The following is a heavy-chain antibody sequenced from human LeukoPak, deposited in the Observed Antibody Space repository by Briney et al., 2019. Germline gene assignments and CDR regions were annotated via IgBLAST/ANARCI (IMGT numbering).Heavy chain of an antibody. CDR1: GGSFSGYY. CDR2: INHSGST. J-gene: IGHJ6*03. Sequence: SETLSLTCAVYGGSFSGYYWSWIRQPPGKGLEWIGEINHSGSTNYNPSLKSRVTISVDMSKNQFSLKLSSVTAADTAVYYCARGGYYYDSSGYYPGYYMDVWGKGTTVTVSS. V-gene: IGHV4-34*01. D-gene: IGHD3-22*01. CDR3: ARGGYYYDSSGYYPGYYMDV.